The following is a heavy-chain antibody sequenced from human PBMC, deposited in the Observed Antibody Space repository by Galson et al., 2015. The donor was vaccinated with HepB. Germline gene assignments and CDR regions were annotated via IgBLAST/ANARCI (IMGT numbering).Heavy chain of an antibody. Sequence: SLRLSCAASGFTFSSYAMHWVRQAPGKGLEYVSAISSNGGSTYYADSVKGRFTISRDNSKNTLYLQMSSLRAEDTAVYYCVKPLDPRRALAEEDYWGQGTLVTVSS. J-gene: IGHJ4*02. D-gene: IGHD3/OR15-3a*01. CDR3: VKPLDPRRALAEEDY. CDR1: GFTFSSYA. V-gene: IGHV3-64D*06. CDR2: ISSNGGST.